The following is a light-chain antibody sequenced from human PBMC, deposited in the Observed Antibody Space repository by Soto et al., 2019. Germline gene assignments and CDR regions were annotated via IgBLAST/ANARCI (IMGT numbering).Light chain of an antibody. Sequence: DIQMTQSPSSLSASVEDRVTITCRASQGIRNDLGRYQQKPGKDPKRLIYAASSLQSGVPSRFXGSGSGTEFTLTVSSLQPEDFATYYCLQQSSYPPLTFGGGTKVEIK. CDR3: LQQSSYPPLT. J-gene: IGKJ4*01. V-gene: IGKV1-17*01. CDR2: AAS. CDR1: QGIRND.